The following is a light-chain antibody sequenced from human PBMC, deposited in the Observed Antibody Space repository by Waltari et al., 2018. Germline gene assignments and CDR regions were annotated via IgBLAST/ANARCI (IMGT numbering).Light chain of an antibody. J-gene: IGKJ3*01. Sequence: EIVLTQSPGTLSLSPGERATLSCRASQSVSRSYLAWYQQKPGQAPWLLIVDASSRATGVPDRFSGSGSGTEFTLTISRLEPEDFAVYYCLQYGSSPFTFGPGTKVDIK. CDR2: DAS. CDR1: QSVSRSY. CDR3: LQYGSSPFT. V-gene: IGKV3-20*01.